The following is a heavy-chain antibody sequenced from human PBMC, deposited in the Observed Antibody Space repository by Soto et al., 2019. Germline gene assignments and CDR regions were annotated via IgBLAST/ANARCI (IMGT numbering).Heavy chain of an antibody. CDR2: ISGSGGST. CDR1: GFTFSGYA. CDR3: AKDLLVLMVYAIFDY. V-gene: IGHV3-23*01. J-gene: IGHJ4*02. Sequence: EVQLLESGGGLVQPGGSLRLSCAASGFTFSGYAMSWVRQAPGKGLEWVSAISGSGGSTYYADSVKGRFTISRDNSKNTLYLQMNSLRAEDTAVYYCAKDLLVLMVYAIFDYWGQGTLVTVSS. D-gene: IGHD2-8*01.